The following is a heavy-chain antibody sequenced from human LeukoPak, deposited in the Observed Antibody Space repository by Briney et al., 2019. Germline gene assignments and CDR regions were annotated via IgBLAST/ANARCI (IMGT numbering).Heavy chain of an antibody. V-gene: IGHV4-59*08. CDR2: IYKSENT. Sequence: SETLSLTCSVSGGSISNYYWNWIRQPPGKGLEWIGYIYKSENTNYNPSLKSRVTISVDTSKNQFSLKLSSVTAADTAVYYCAIFPVPAAMDADYWGQGTLVTVSS. J-gene: IGHJ4*02. D-gene: IGHD2-2*01. CDR1: GGSISNYY. CDR3: AIFPVPAAMDADY.